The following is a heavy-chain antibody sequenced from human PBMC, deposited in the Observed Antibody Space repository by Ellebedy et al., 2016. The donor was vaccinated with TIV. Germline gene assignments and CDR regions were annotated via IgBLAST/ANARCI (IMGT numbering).Heavy chain of an antibody. V-gene: IGHV3-23*01. CDR3: AKGGGSCCFEV. J-gene: IGHJ4*02. Sequence: GESLKISXAASGFTFSTYAMSWVRQAPGKGLEWVSAISGSSGSTYYADSVKGRFAISRDNSNNTLYLQMNSLRAEDTAVYYCAKGGGSCCFEVWGQGTLVTVSS. D-gene: IGHD2-15*01. CDR2: ISGSSGST. CDR1: GFTFSTYA.